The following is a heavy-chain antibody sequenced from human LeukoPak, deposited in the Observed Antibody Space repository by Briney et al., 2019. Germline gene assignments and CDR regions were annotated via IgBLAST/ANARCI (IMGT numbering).Heavy chain of an antibody. D-gene: IGHD1-26*01. CDR1: GFTFSGSA. J-gene: IGHJ4*02. Sequence: RGSLRLSCAASGFTFSGSAMHWVRQASGKGLEWVGRIRSKANSYATAYAASVKGRFTISRDDSKNTAYLQMNSLKTEDTAVYYCTRPVIGTPPPSEIVGAPYRDYWGQGTLVTVSS. V-gene: IGHV3-73*01. CDR2: IRSKANSYAT. CDR3: TRPVIGTPPPSEIVGAPYRDY.